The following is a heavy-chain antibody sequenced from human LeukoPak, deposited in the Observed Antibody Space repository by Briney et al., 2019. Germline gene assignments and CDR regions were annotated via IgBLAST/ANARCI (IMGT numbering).Heavy chain of an antibody. CDR3: ARWDDSAWGFGN. Sequence: SSETLSLTCTVSGGSISSYYWSWIRQPPGKGLEWIGYIYYSGSTNYNPSLKSRVTISVDTSKNQFSLKLSSVTAADTAVYYCARWDDSAWGFGNWGPGTLVTVSS. CDR1: GGSISSYY. D-gene: IGHD6-19*01. CDR2: IYYSGST. J-gene: IGHJ4*02. V-gene: IGHV4-59*08.